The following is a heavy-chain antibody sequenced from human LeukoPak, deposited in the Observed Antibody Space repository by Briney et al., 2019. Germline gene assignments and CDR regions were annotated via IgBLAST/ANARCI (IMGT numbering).Heavy chain of an antibody. CDR3: ASRSLWYGEDY. J-gene: IGHJ4*02. D-gene: IGHD3-10*01. CDR2: IWYDGSNK. CDR1: GFTFSSYG. Sequence: GRSLRLSCAASGFTFSSYGMHWVRQAPGKGLEWVAVIWYDGSNKYYADSVKGRFTISRDNSKNTLYLQMNSLRAEDTAVYYCASRSLWYGEDYWGQGTLVTVSS. V-gene: IGHV3-33*01.